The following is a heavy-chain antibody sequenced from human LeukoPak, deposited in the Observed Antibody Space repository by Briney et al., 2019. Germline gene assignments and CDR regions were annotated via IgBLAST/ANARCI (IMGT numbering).Heavy chain of an antibody. CDR3: ARDWADYGDYDLAYYFDY. CDR2: IKEDGSEK. D-gene: IGHD4-17*01. Sequence: GGSLRLSCAASGFTFSNYWMSWVRQAPGKGLEWVANIKEDGSEKNYVDSVKGRFTISRDNAKNTLYLQMNSLRAEDTAVYYCARDWADYGDYDLAYYFDYWGQGTLVTVSS. V-gene: IGHV3-7*01. J-gene: IGHJ4*02. CDR1: GFTFSNYW.